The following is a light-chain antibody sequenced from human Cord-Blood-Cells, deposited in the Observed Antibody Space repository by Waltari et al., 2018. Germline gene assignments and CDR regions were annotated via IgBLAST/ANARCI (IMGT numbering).Light chain of an antibody. J-gene: IGKJ3*01. CDR1: QSISSY. CDR2: SAS. Sequence: DIQMTQSPSSLSASVGDRVTITCLASQSISSYLNWYQQKPGKAPKRLIYSASSLQSGVPSRFSGSGSGTDFTLTISSLQPEDFATYYCQQSYSTPRTFGPGTKVDIK. CDR3: QQSYSTPRT. V-gene: IGKV1-39*01.